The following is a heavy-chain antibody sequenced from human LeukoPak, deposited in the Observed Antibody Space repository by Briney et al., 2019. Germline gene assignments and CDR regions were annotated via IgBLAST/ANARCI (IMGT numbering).Heavy chain of an antibody. CDR3: ARDGVFRFEVGDVYYYYMDV. V-gene: IGHV1-2*02. D-gene: IGHD2-21*02. CDR1: GYIFTGYY. J-gene: IGHJ6*03. Sequence: ASVKVSCKASGYIFTGYYIHWVRQAPGQGLEWMGWINPNSGDTEYAQKFQGRVTMTRDTSNNTVYMDLTRLIFDDTAMYYCARDGVFRFEVGDVYYYYMDVWGKGTTVIISS. CDR2: INPNSGDT.